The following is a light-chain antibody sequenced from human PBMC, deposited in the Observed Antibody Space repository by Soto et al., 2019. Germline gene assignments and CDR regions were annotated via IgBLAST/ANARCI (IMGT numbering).Light chain of an antibody. CDR2: EVN. CDR3: CAYAGSYVV. V-gene: IGLV2-11*01. J-gene: IGLJ2*01. Sequence: QSALTQPRSVSGSPGQSVTISCTGTSSDVGGYNYVSWYQQHPGKAPKFMIFEVNKRPSGVPDRFSGSKSGNTASLTISGLQAEDEDDYYCCAYAGSYVVFGGGTKLTVL. CDR1: SSDVGGYNY.